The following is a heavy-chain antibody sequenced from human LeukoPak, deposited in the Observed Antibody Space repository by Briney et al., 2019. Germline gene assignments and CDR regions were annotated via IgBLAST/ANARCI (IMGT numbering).Heavy chain of an antibody. V-gene: IGHV3-48*01. Sequence: PGGSLRLSCAASGFTFSSYSMNWVRQAPGKGLEWVSYISSSSSTIYYADSVKGRFTISRDNAKNSLYLQMNSLRAEDTAVYYCAREPFWSGYYSNSHFDYWGQGTPVTVSS. CDR2: ISSSSSTI. CDR3: AREPFWSGYYSNSHFDY. CDR1: GFTFSSYS. J-gene: IGHJ4*02. D-gene: IGHD3-3*01.